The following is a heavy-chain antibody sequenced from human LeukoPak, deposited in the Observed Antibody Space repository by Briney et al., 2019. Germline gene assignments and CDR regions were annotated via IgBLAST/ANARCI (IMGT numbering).Heavy chain of an antibody. D-gene: IGHD5-18*01. V-gene: IGHV3-30*02. CDR2: IRYEGSNK. CDR1: VFTFSSYG. CDR3: AKDSHRGYSYGQHYYFDY. Sequence: GGSLRLSRAASVFTFSSYGMHWVRQAPGKGRGWGAFIRYEGSNKYYAESVRGRFTFSRDNSKNTLFLKMYSLRAEDTAVYYCAKDSHRGYSYGQHYYFDYWGQGTLVTVSS. J-gene: IGHJ4*02.